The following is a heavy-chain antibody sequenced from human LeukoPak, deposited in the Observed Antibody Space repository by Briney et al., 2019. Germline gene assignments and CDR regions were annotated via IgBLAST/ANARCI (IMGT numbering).Heavy chain of an antibody. CDR3: ARGLSVTTFYYYGMDV. J-gene: IGHJ6*02. V-gene: IGHV1-8*01. CDR1: GYTFTSYD. CDR2: MSPNSGNT. Sequence: ASVKVSCKASGYTFTSYDINWVRQATGQGLEWMGWMSPNSGNTGYAQKFQGRVTMTRNTSISTAYMELSSLRSEDTAVYYCARGLSVTTFYYYGMDVWGQGTTVTVSS. D-gene: IGHD4-17*01.